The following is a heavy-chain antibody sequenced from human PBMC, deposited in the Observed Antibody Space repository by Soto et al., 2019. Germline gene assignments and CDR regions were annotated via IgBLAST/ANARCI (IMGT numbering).Heavy chain of an antibody. D-gene: IGHD3-10*02. V-gene: IGHV1-69*01. J-gene: IGHJ4*02. CDR3: SRGAYSDGRTDDYVNCPPLL. CDR2: IIPLFGEA. Sequence: QVQLVQSGAEVKRPGSSVKVSCKASGGKVSTFAINWVRQAPGHGLEWMGGIIPLFGEANYARKFQGRVTLTADESTTTAFMELSRLRSDDTAVYYCSRGAYSDGRTDDYVNCPPLLWVQGTRITVTS. CDR1: GGKVSTFA.